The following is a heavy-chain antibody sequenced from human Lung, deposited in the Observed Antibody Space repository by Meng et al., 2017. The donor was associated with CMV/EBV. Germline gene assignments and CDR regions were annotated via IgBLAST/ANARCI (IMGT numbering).Heavy chain of an antibody. V-gene: IGHV3-48*01. D-gene: IGHD3-22*01. CDR1: GFTLKTYT. Sequence: LTXAASGFTLKTYTMNWVRQAPGKGLEWVSYISSSSNSIYYAVSVKGRFTISRDNVKNSLYLQMNSLSAEDTAVYYCARGPNDSRGYPSPNYYYYGLDVWGQGTTVTVSS. J-gene: IGHJ6*02. CDR2: ISSSSNSI. CDR3: ARGPNDSRGYPSPNYYYYGLDV.